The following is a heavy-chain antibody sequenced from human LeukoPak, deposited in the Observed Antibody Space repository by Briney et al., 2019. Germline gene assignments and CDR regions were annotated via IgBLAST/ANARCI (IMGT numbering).Heavy chain of an antibody. Sequence: PGGSLRLSCAASGFAFSTYWMHWARQAPGKGLEWVSRINPDGITTTYADSVKGRFTISRDNAKNTLFLQMNSLRAEDTAVYYCARDYYYGMDVWGQGTTTTVSS. J-gene: IGHJ6*02. CDR3: ARDYYYGMDV. V-gene: IGHV3-74*01. CDR2: INPDGITT. CDR1: GFAFSTYW.